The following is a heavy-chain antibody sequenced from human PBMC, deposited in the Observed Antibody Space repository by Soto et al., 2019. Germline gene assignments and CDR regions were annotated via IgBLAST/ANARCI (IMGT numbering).Heavy chain of an antibody. CDR2: MSSNSGHT. V-gene: IGHV1-8*01. CDR1: GYNFTSYD. D-gene: IGHD7-27*01. J-gene: IGHJ4*02. Sequence: ASVKVSCKASGYNFTSYDFNWVRQAAGQGPEWMGWMSSNSGHTGYAQKFQGRATMTRNISRSTAYMELRSLRSEDTAVYYCARGPPKWGFDYWGPGVLVTVSS. CDR3: ARGPPKWGFDY.